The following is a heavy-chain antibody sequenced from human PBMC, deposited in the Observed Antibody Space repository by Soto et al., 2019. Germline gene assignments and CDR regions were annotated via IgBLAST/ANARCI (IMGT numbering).Heavy chain of an antibody. CDR3: ARGIDC. CDR1: GFTFSTYW. D-gene: IGHD6-13*01. V-gene: IGHV3-74*01. J-gene: IGHJ4*02. CDR2: INDDGSST. Sequence: EVELVESGGGLVQPGGSLRLSCAASGFTFSTYWMHWVRQVPGKGLVWVSRINDDGSSTTYADSVKGRFTISRDNAKNTLYLQMNSLRADDTAVYYCARGIDCWGQGTLVTVSS.